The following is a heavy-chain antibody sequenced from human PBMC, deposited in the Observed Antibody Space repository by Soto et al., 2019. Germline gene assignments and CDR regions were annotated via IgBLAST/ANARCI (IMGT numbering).Heavy chain of an antibody. J-gene: IGHJ4*02. D-gene: IGHD3-9*01. Sequence: QVQLVESGGGVVQPGRSLRLSCAASGFTFSSYGMHWVRQAPGKGLEWVAVISYDGSNKYYADSVKGRFTIASDNYKQTRYLPTNSLRAEDRAVYYCAKVNHVLTVYDIGYWGQGTLVTVSS. CDR2: ISYDGSNK. CDR3: AKVNHVLTVYDIGY. CDR1: GFTFSSYG. V-gene: IGHV3-30*18.